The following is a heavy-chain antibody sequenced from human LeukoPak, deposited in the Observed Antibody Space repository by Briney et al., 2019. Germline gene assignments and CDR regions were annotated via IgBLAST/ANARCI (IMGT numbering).Heavy chain of an antibody. Sequence: SETLSLTCTVSGGSISSYYWSWIRQPPGKGLEWIGYIYYSGSTNYNPSLKSRVTISVDTSKNQFSLKLSSVTAADTAVYYCARGFAGGSSPLFDYWGQGTLVTVSS. J-gene: IGHJ4*02. CDR3: ARGFAGGSSPLFDY. V-gene: IGHV4-59*01. CDR2: IYYSGST. D-gene: IGHD6-6*01. CDR1: GGSISSYY.